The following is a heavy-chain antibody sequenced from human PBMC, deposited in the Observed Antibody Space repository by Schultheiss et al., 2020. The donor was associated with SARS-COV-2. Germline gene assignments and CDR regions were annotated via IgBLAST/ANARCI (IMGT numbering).Heavy chain of an antibody. CDR2: IHYSGTT. V-gene: IGHV4-59*02. CDR3: ARLDVGLDF. J-gene: IGHJ4*02. CDR1: GASVTSYY. D-gene: IGHD1-26*01. Sequence: SETLSLTCTVSGASVTSYYWSWIRQPPGRGLEWIGNIHYSGTTNYNPSLKRRVTISVDTSKNQFSLTLTSVTAADTAVYYCARLDVGLDFWGQGTLVTVSS.